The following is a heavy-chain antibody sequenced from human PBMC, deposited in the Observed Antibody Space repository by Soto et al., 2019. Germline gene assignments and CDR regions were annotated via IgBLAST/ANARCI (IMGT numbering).Heavy chain of an antibody. J-gene: IGHJ6*02. D-gene: IGHD4-4*01. CDR2: INSRSSIT. Sequence: EVQLVESGGALVQPGGSLRLSCVASGFTLSSYSMNWVRQAAGKGLEWVSFINSRSSITHYADSVKGRFTISRDNARNSLYLQLNSLRDDDTAVYYCARERFPNDYIKFYYYYGMDLWGQGTTVTVSS. V-gene: IGHV3-48*02. CDR1: GFTLSSYS. CDR3: ARERFPNDYIKFYYYYGMDL.